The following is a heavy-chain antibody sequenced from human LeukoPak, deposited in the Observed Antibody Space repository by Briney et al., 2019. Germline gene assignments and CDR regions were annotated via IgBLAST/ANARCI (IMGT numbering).Heavy chain of an antibody. CDR3: ARDTPQHLKRFDY. J-gene: IGHJ4*02. V-gene: IGHV1-18*01. CDR2: INTYNGNT. D-gene: IGHD6-13*01. Sequence: PGASVKVSCKASGYNFDKFGIAWVRQAPGQGLEWMGWINTYNGNTKYAHQIQGRVTMTRDTSTSTVYMELRSLRSDDTAVCFCARDTPQHLKRFDYWGQGTQVTVSS. CDR1: GYNFDKFG.